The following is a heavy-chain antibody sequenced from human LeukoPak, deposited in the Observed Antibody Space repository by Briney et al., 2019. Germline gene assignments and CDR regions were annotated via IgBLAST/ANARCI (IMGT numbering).Heavy chain of an antibody. CDR3: ARVNRRDGYNCDY. CDR1: GGSISSYY. J-gene: IGHJ4*02. V-gene: IGHV4-59*01. D-gene: IGHD5-24*01. CDR2: IYYSGST. Sequence: SETLSLTCTVSGGSISSYYWSWIRQPPGKGLEWIGYIYYSGSTNYNPSLKSRVTISVDTSKNQFSLKLSSVTAADTAVYYCARVNRRDGYNCDYWGQGTLVTVSS.